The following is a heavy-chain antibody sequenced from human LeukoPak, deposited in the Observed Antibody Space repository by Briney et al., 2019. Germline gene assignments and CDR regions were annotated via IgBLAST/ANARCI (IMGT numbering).Heavy chain of an antibody. CDR2: IYYSGST. J-gene: IGHJ4*02. CDR1: GGSISSNSYY. V-gene: IGHV4-39*01. CDR3: ARQGDFYDY. Sequence: SETLSLTCAVSGGSISSNSYYWGWIRQPPGKGLEWIGSIYYSGSTNYNPSLKSRVTISVDTSKNQFSLKLSSVTAADTAVYYCARQGDFYDYWGQGTLVTVSS.